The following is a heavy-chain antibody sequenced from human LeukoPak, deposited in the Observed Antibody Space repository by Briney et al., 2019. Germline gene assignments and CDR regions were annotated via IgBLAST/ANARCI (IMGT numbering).Heavy chain of an antibody. CDR3: ARHPSIYCSGGSCYGY. CDR2: IYYSGST. Sequence: PSGTLSLTCTVSGGSISSSSYYWGWIRQPPGKGLEWIGSIYYSGSTYYNPFLKSRVTISVDTSKNQFSLKLSSVTAADTAVYYCARHPSIYCSGGSCYGYWGQGTLVTVSS. V-gene: IGHV4-39*01. J-gene: IGHJ4*02. D-gene: IGHD2-15*01. CDR1: GGSISSSSYY.